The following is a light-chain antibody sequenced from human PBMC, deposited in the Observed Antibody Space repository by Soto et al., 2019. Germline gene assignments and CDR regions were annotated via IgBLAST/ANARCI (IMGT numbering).Light chain of an antibody. J-gene: IGKJ5*01. Sequence: EILMTQSPATLSVSPGDRSTLSCRASQSVSSNFAWYQQKPGQAPRLLIYGASTRATGIPARFSGSGSGTEFTLTISSLQSEDFAVYYCQQYNNWPPITFGQGTRLEIK. V-gene: IGKV3-15*01. CDR2: GAS. CDR3: QQYNNWPPIT. CDR1: QSVSSN.